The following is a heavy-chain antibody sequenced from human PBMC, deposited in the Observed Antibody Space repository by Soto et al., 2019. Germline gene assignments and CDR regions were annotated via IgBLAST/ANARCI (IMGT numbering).Heavy chain of an antibody. CDR1: GGTSRDGGYY. V-gene: IGHV4-31*03. CDR3: ARDMTTATTLDY. Sequence: TVSGGTSRDGGYYRSRKHKHPGKGLEWIGYIYCGGSTYYNPSLKSRVTISVDRSKNQVSLKLSSVTAPDTAFSCCARDMTTATTLDYCGQGTLVTVS. J-gene: IGHJ4*02. D-gene: IGHD4-17*01. CDR2: IYCGGST.